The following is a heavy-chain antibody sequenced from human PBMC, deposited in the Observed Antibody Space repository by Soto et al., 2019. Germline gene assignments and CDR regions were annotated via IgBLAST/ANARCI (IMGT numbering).Heavy chain of an antibody. J-gene: IGHJ4*02. CDR3: ARDIGGYYDSGSYAN. CDR1: GGSISPYY. V-gene: IGHV4-59*01. CDR2: IYYSGST. Sequence: SETLSLTCTVSGGSISPYYWSWIRQPPGRGLEWIGYIYYSGSTNYNPSLKSRVTISVDTSKNQFSLKLSSVTAADTAVYYCARDIGGYYDSGSYANWGQGTLVTSPQ. D-gene: IGHD3-22*01.